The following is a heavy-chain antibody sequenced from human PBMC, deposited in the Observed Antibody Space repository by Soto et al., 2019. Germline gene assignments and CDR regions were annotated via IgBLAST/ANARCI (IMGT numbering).Heavy chain of an antibody. CDR2: INRDFNT. V-gene: IGHV3-48*01. J-gene: IGHJ4*02. D-gene: IGHD4-17*01. Sequence: EQLVESGGGLVQPVGSLRLSCAASGFTFSNHVMNWVRQAPGRGLEWVSSINRDFNTYYADSVKGRFTISRDNAKDSLYLQMTSLRADDTAVYYCVNGEYYVGQGTLVTVSS. CDR3: VNGEYY. CDR1: GFTFSNHV.